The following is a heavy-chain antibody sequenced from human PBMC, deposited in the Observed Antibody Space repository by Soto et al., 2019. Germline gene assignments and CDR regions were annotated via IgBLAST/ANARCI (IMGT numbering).Heavy chain of an antibody. CDR2: IIPIFGTA. CDR1: GGTFSSYA. J-gene: IGHJ3*02. V-gene: IGHV1-69*01. D-gene: IGHD2-2*01. Sequence: QVQLVQSGAEVKKPGSSVKVSCKASGGTFSSYAISWVRQAPGQGLEWMGGIIPIFGTANYAQKCQGRVTITADESTSTAYMELSSLRSEDTAVYYCAREPFRFVPAARRGGAFDIWGQGTMVTVSS. CDR3: AREPFRFVPAARRGGAFDI.